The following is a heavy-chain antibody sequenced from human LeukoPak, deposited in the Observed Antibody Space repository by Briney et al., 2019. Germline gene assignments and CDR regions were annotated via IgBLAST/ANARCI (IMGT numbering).Heavy chain of an antibody. V-gene: IGHV4-4*02. D-gene: IGHD3-22*01. Sequence: PSGTLSLTCAVSGGSISSSNWWSWVRQPPGKGLEWIGEIYHSGSTNYNPSLKSRVIISVDKSKNQFSLKLSSVTAADTAVYYCARRRRPDYYDSSGPSGQFDYWGQGTLVTVSS. CDR3: ARRRRPDYYDSSGPSGQFDY. CDR2: IYHSGST. CDR1: GGSISSSNW. J-gene: IGHJ4*02.